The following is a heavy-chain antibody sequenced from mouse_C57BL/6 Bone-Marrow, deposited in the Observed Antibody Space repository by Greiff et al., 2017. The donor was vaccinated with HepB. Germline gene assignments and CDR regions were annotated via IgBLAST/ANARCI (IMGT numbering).Heavy chain of an antibody. CDR3: ARDGGSSSFFDY. CDR2: ISDGGSYT. Sequence: EVMLVESGGGLVKPGGSLKLSCAASGFTFSSYAMSWVRQTPEKRLEWVATISDGGSYTYYPDNVKGRFTISRDNAKNNLYLQMSHLKSEDTAMYYCARDGGSSSFFDYWGQGTTLTVSS. J-gene: IGHJ2*01. CDR1: GFTFSSYA. V-gene: IGHV5-4*01. D-gene: IGHD1-1*01.